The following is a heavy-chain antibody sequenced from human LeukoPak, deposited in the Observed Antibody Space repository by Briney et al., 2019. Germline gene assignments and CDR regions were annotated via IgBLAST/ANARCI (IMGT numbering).Heavy chain of an antibody. D-gene: IGHD1-14*01. V-gene: IGHV1-18*04. CDR2: ISAYNGNS. CDR3: ASPGTVTAPNYYYYYMDV. Sequence: ASVKVSCKASGYTFTGYYMHWVRQAPGQGLEWMGWISAYNGNSNYAQKLQGRVTMTTDTSTSTAYMELSSLRSEDTAVYYCASPGTVTAPNYYYYYMDVWGKGTTVTVSS. J-gene: IGHJ6*03. CDR1: GYTFTGYY.